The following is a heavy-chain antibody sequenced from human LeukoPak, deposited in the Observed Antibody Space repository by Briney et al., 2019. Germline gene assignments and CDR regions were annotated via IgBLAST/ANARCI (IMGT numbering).Heavy chain of an antibody. CDR2: VYYSGST. CDR3: ARAPRIDDFWSGYYTARFFDY. CDR1: GGSISSYY. V-gene: IGHV4-59*01. Sequence: SETLSLTCTVSGGSISSYYWSWIRQPPGKGLEWIGYVYYSGSTNYNPSLKSRVTISVDTSKNQFSLKLSSVTAADTAVYYCARAPRIDDFWSGYYTARFFDYWGQGTLVTVSS. D-gene: IGHD3-3*01. J-gene: IGHJ4*02.